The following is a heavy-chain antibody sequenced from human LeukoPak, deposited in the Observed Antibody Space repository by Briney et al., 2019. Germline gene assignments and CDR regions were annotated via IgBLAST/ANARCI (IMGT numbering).Heavy chain of an antibody. J-gene: IGHJ3*02. Sequence: EASVKVSCKASGYIFTGHYMNWVRQVPGQGLEWMGRINPKTGGTNYAQDFQGRVTMTRDTSISTTYMELSRLRPDDTAVYYCARVGDGLNDAFDIWGQGTMVTVSS. D-gene: IGHD5-24*01. V-gene: IGHV1-2*06. CDR3: ARVGDGLNDAFDI. CDR1: GYIFTGHY. CDR2: INPKTGGT.